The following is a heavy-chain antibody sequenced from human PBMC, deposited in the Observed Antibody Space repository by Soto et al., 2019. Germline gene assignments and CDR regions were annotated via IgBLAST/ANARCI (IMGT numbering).Heavy chain of an antibody. CDR3: ARVPSP. CDR1: GGSISSGGYY. CDR2: ISHCGST. J-gene: IGHJ5*02. V-gene: IGHV4-30-2*01. Sequence: QLQLQESGSGLVKPSQTLSLTCAVSGGSISSGGYYWIWIRQPPGKGLEWIGYISHCGSTYSNPSLNSRVTISVDRSKNQFSLKLSSVTAADTAVYYCARVPSPWGQGTLVTVSS.